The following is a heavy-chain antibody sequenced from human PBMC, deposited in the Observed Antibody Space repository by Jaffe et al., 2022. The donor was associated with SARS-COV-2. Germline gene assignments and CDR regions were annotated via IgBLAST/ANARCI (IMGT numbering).Heavy chain of an antibody. D-gene: IGHD5-18*01. CDR2: FYTSGST. CDR1: GGSITSGSYY. J-gene: IGHJ5*02. Sequence: QVQLQESGPGLVKPSQTLSLTCTVSGGSITSGSYYWSWIRQPAGKGLEWIGLFYTSGSTNYNPSLKSRVTISVDTSKNQLSLKLSSATAADTAVYYCARSGYSYGYRVGNWFDLWGQGTLVTVSS. V-gene: IGHV4-61*02. CDR3: ARSGYSYGYRVGNWFDL.